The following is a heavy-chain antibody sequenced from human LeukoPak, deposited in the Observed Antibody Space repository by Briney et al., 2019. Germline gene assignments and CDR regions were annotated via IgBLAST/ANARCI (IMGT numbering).Heavy chain of an antibody. J-gene: IGHJ4*02. D-gene: IGHD6-19*01. CDR2: IIPIFGTA. V-gene: IGHV1-69*05. Sequence: GASVKVSCKASGGTFSSYAISWVRQAPGQGLEWMGGIIPIFGTANYAQKFQGRVTMTRDMSTSTVYMELSSLRSEDTAVYYCARDISGSSGWQPSPFDYWGQGTLVTVSS. CDR1: GGTFSSYA. CDR3: ARDISGSSGWQPSPFDY.